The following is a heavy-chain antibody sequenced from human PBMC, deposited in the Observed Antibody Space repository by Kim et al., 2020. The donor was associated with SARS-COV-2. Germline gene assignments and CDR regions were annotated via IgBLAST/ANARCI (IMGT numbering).Heavy chain of an antibody. J-gene: IGHJ3*02. V-gene: IGHV3-11*06. Sequence: KDQFTITRDNAKNSLYLQMNSLRAEDTAVYYCARVHYYDSSGYYPDAFDIWGQGTMVTVSS. D-gene: IGHD3-22*01. CDR3: ARVHYYDSSGYYPDAFDI.